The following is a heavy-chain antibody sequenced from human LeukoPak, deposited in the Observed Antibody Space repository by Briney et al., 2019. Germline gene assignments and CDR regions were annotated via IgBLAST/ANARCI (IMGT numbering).Heavy chain of an antibody. CDR3: AREGYAILTGPFDY. D-gene: IGHD3-9*01. CDR2: IKQDGSEK. Sequence: GGSLRLSCAASGFTFSSYWMSWVRQAPGKGLEWVANIKQDGSEKYYVDSVKGRFTISRDNAKNSLYLQMNSLRAEDTAVYYCAREGYAILTGPFDYWGQGTLVTVSS. J-gene: IGHJ4*02. CDR1: GFTFSSYW. V-gene: IGHV3-7*01.